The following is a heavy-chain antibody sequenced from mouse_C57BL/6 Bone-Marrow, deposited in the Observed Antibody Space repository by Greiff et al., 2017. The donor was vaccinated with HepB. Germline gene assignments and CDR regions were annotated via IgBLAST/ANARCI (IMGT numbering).Heavy chain of an antibody. CDR3: ARPGYVAWFAY. D-gene: IGHD3-1*01. CDR1: GFTFSSYG. Sequence: VKLVESGGDLVKPGGSLKLSCAASGFTFSSYGMSWVRQTPDKRLEWVATISSGGSYTYYPDSVKGRFTISRDNAKNTLYLQMSSLKSEDTAMFYCARPGYVAWFAYWGQGTRVTVSA. J-gene: IGHJ3*01. V-gene: IGHV5-6*02. CDR2: ISSGGSYT.